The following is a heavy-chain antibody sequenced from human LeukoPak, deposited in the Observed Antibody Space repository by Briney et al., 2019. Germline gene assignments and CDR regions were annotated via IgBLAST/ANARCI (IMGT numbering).Heavy chain of an antibody. Sequence: SETLSLTCTVSGGSISSSSYYWGWIRQPPGKGLEWIGSIYYSGSTYYNPSLKSRVTISVDTSKNQFSLKLSSVTAADTAVYYCARTTPSGPKIRLEWLFPYFDYWGQGTLVTASS. V-gene: IGHV4-39*07. J-gene: IGHJ4*02. D-gene: IGHD3-3*01. CDR1: GGSISSSSYY. CDR2: IYYSGST. CDR3: ARTTPSGPKIRLEWLFPYFDY.